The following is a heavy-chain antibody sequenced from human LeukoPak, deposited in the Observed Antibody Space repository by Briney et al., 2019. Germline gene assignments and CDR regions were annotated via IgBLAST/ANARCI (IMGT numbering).Heavy chain of an antibody. CDR2: INPNSGGT. D-gene: IGHD2-2*01. CDR3: ARPQSYCSSTSCQVGWFDP. V-gene: IGHV1-2*02. J-gene: IGHJ5*02. Sequence: ASVKVSCKASGYTFTGYYMHWVRQAPGQGLEWMGWINPNSGGTNYAQKFQGRVTMTRDTSISTAYMKLSRLRSDDTAVYYCARPQSYCSSTSCQVGWFDPWGQGTLVTVSS. CDR1: GYTFTGYY.